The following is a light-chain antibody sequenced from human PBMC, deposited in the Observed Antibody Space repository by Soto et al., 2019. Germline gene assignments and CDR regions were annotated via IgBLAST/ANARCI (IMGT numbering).Light chain of an antibody. Sequence: QSVLTQPPSASGTPGQRVTISCSGSSSNIGSNYVYWYQQLPGTAPKLLIYNNNQRPSGVPDRFSGSKSGTSASLAISGLRSEDEADYYCAAWDDSLSSVFGGGTKLTVL. J-gene: IGLJ2*01. V-gene: IGLV1-47*02. CDR2: NNN. CDR3: AAWDDSLSSV. CDR1: SSNIGSNY.